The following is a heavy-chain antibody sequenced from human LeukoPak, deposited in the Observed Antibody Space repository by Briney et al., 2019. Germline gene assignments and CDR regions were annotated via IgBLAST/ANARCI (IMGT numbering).Heavy chain of an antibody. D-gene: IGHD6-13*01. J-gene: IGHJ4*02. Sequence: PGGSLRLSCAASGFTFSSYAMSWVRQAPGKGLEWVSGISGSGGTTSYADSVKGRFSISRDNSKNTLYLQMNSLRAEDAAVYYCAKAGTYDYWGQGTLVTVSS. V-gene: IGHV3-23*01. CDR1: GFTFSSYA. CDR2: ISGSGGTT. CDR3: AKAGTYDY.